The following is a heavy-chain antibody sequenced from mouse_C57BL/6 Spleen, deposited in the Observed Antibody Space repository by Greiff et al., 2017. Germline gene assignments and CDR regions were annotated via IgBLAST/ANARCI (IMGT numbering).Heavy chain of an antibody. CDR2: IDPETGGT. Sequence: QVHVKQSGAELVRPGASVTLSCKASGYTFTDYEMHWVKQTPVHGLEWIGAIDPETGGTAYNQKFKGKAILTADKSSSTAYMELRSLTSEDSAVYYCTNYYGSSYYAMDYWGQGTSVTVSS. J-gene: IGHJ4*01. V-gene: IGHV1-15*01. CDR3: TNYYGSSYYAMDY. CDR1: GYTFTDYE. D-gene: IGHD1-1*01.